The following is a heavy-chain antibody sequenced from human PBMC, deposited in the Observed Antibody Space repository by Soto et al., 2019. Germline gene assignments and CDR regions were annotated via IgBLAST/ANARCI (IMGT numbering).Heavy chain of an antibody. Sequence: QVQLVESGGGVVQPGRSLRLSCAASGFTFSMYAMHWVRQAPGKGLEWVAVMAYDGNREYYGDSVKGRFFVSRDNSKNTLYLQMNSLRPEATAVYYCARVGGSFYGSWDSWGQGALVTVSS. CDR3: ARVGGSFYGSWDS. D-gene: IGHD1-26*01. CDR1: GFTFSMYA. J-gene: IGHJ4*02. CDR2: MAYDGNRE. V-gene: IGHV3-30-3*01.